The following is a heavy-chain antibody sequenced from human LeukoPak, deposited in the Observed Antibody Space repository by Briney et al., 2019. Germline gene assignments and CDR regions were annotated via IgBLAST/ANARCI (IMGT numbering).Heavy chain of an antibody. Sequence: SETLSLTCTVSGGSISTYYWSWIRQPPGKGLEWIGYIYSSGSPIYNASLKSRVTISVDTSKNQFSLKLTSVTAADTAVYYCARWFWRAATGVFDYWGQGTLVTVSS. V-gene: IGHV4-59*01. J-gene: IGHJ4*02. CDR3: ARWFWRAATGVFDY. CDR1: GGSISTYY. CDR2: IYSSGSP. D-gene: IGHD1-14*01.